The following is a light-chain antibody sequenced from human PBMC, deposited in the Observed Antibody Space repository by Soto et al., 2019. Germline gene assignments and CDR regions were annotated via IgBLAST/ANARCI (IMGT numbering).Light chain of an antibody. CDR1: QSVSSSY. V-gene: IGKV3-20*01. J-gene: IGKJ4*01. CDR2: GAS. Sequence: EVVLTQSPGTLSLSPGERATLSCRADQSVSSSYLAWYQQKPGQAPRLLIYGASIRATGIPDRFSGSGSGTALTLTISRLEPEDFAVYYCQRYGSSDVTFGGGTKVELK. CDR3: QRYGSSDVT.